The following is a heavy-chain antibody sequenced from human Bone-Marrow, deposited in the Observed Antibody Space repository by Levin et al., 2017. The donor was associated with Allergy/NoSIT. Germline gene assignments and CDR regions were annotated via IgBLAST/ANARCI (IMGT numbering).Heavy chain of an antibody. CDR3: ARGGDILTSGDTFDI. CDR1: GGSISSGDYY. V-gene: IGHV4-30-4*01. J-gene: IGHJ3*02. D-gene: IGHD3-9*01. CDR2: IYYSGST. Sequence: PSETLSLTCTVSGGSISSGDYYWGWIRQPPGKGLEWITYIYYSGSTYYNPSLKSRVTISVDTSKNQFSLKLSSVTAADTALYYCARGGDILTSGDTFDIWGQGTMVTVSS.